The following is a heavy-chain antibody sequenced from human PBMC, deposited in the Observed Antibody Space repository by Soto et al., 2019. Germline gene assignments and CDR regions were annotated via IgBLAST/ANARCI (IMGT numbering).Heavy chain of an antibody. CDR3: ARRITGDPHFDL. D-gene: IGHD1-20*01. V-gene: IGHV4-59*12. Sequence: QLQLQESRPGLVKPSETLSLTCTVSDGSISSYYWSWIRQPPGKGLEWIGYVYSNGDTSFNPSLKRRVTISVDTSRNRFSLRLNSVTAADTAVYYCARRITGDPHFDLWGRGTLVTVSS. CDR1: DGSISSYY. J-gene: IGHJ2*01. CDR2: VYSNGDT.